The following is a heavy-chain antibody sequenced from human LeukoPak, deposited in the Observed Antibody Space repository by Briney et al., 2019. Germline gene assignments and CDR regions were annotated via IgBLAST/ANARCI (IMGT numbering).Heavy chain of an antibody. D-gene: IGHD2-15*01. J-gene: IGHJ5*02. CDR1: GGSISSYY. Sequence: SETLSLTCTVSGGSISSYYWSWIRQPPGKGLEWIGYIYYSGSTNYNPSLKSRVTISVDTSKNQFSLKLSSVTAADTAVYYCARQVRHCSGGSCYFNNWFDPWGQGTLVPVSS. V-gene: IGHV4-59*01. CDR3: ARQVRHCSGGSCYFNNWFDP. CDR2: IYYSGST.